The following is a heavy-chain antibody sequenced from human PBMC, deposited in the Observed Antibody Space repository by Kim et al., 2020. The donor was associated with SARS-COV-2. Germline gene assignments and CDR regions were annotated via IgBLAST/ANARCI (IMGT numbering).Heavy chain of an antibody. Sequence: ANSVKGRFTISGEKSKKPLYLQMNSLRAEDTAVYYCAKDSDTFDYGALGYWGQGTLVTVSS. V-gene: IGHV3-30*02. D-gene: IGHD4-17*01. CDR3: AKDSDTFDYGALGY. J-gene: IGHJ4*02.